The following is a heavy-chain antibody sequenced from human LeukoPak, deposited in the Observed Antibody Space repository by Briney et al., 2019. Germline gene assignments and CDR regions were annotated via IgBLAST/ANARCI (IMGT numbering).Heavy chain of an antibody. J-gene: IGHJ6*03. CDR3: ARDFTGSGYYMDV. CDR1: GFTFSSYA. CDR2: ISGSGGST. D-gene: IGHD3-10*01. Sequence: PGGSLRLSCAASGFTFSSYAMSWVRQAPGKGLEWVSAISGSGGSTYYADSVKGRFTISRDNSKNTLYLQMNSLRAEDTAVYYCARDFTGSGYYMDVWGKGTTVTVSS. V-gene: IGHV3-23*01.